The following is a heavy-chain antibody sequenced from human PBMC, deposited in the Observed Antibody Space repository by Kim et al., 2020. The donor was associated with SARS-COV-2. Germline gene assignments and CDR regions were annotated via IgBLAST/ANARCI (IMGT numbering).Heavy chain of an antibody. Sequence: SETLSLTCTVSGGSISSYYWSWIRQPPGKGLEWIGYIYYSGSTNYNPSLKSRVTISVDTSKNQFSLKLSSVTAADTAVYYCARGEGQLALDYWGQGTLVTVSS. CDR1: GGSISSYY. J-gene: IGHJ4*02. V-gene: IGHV4-59*13. CDR3: ARGEGQLALDY. D-gene: IGHD6-6*01. CDR2: IYYSGST.